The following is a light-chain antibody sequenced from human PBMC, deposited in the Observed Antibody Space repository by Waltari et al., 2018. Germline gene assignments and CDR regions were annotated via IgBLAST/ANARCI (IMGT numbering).Light chain of an antibody. CDR1: SSDVGGYNY. Sequence: QSALTQPASVSGSPGQSITISCTGTSSDVGGYNYFSWYQQPPGKAPKLMIYDVSKRPSGVSNRFSGSKSGNTVSLTISGLQAEDEADYYCSSYTSSSTWVFGGGTKLTVL. J-gene: IGLJ3*02. CDR3: SSYTSSSTWV. V-gene: IGLV2-14*01. CDR2: DVS.